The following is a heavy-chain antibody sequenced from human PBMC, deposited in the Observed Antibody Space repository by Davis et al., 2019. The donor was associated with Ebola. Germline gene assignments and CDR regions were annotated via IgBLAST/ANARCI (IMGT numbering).Heavy chain of an antibody. J-gene: IGHJ4*02. Sequence: MPSETLSLTCTVSGGSLSNYVWGWIRQPPGKGLEWIGSIHHRGTTYYNSSLRRRVTMSLDTSSNQFSLRVTSVTAADTAIYYCARAGMWFGALLWGQGTLVTVSS. CDR2: IHHRGTT. V-gene: IGHV4-38-2*02. CDR1: GGSLSNYV. CDR3: ARAGMWFGALL. D-gene: IGHD3-10*01.